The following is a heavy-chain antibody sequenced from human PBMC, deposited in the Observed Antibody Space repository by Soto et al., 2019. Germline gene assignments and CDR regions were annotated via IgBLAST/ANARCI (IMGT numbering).Heavy chain of an antibody. CDR3: ARDIGFDYVN. CDR1: GFTFSNYS. Sequence: TGGSLRLSCAASGFTFSNYSMNWFRQAPAMGLEWVSYITGSRSTIYYLHSVRGRFSISRDSAGNALHLTMNYLSAEDTGVYFCARDIGFDYVNWGQGTLVTVSS. D-gene: IGHD3-16*01. J-gene: IGHJ4*02. V-gene: IGHV3-48*04. CDR2: ITGSRSTI.